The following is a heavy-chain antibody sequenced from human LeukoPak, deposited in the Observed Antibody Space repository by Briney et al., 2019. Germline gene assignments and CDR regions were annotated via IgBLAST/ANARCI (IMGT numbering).Heavy chain of an antibody. J-gene: IGHJ4*02. D-gene: IGHD3-22*01. CDR1: GFTFSTTA. CDR3: AKSSNYYDSREVDY. CDR2: ISGSGGST. V-gene: IGHV3-23*01. Sequence: GGSLRLSCAASGFTFSTTAMGWVRQAPGKGLEWVSAISGSGGSTYYADSVKGRFTISRDNSKNTLYLQMNSLRAEDTAVYYCAKSSNYYDSREVDYWGQGTLVTVSS.